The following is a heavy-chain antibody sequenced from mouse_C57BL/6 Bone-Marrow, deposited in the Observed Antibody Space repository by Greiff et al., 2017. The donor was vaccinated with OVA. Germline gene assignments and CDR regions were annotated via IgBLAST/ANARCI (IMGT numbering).Heavy chain of an antibody. V-gene: IGHV14-2*01. CDR1: GFNIKDYY. CDR3: ASGYGSSSWFAY. CDR2: IDPEDGET. D-gene: IGHD1-1*01. Sequence: VQLKESGAELVKPGASVKLSCTASGFNIKDYYMHWVKQRTEQGLEWIGRIDPEDGETKYDPKFQGKATITADTSSNTAYLQLSSLTSEDTAVYYCASGYGSSSWFAYWGQGTLVTVSA. J-gene: IGHJ3*01.